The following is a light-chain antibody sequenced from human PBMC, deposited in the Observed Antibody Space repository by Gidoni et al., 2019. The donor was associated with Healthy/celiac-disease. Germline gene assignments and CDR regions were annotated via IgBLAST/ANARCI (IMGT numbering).Light chain of an antibody. CDR3: QQYGSSPLT. Sequence: EIVLTQSPGTLSLSPGVRATLSCRASQSVSSSYLAWYQQKPGQAPRLLIYGASSRATGIPDRFSGSGSGTDFTLTISRLEPEDFAVYYCQQYGSSPLTFXGXTKVEIK. CDR2: GAS. CDR1: QSVSSSY. V-gene: IGKV3-20*01. J-gene: IGKJ4*01.